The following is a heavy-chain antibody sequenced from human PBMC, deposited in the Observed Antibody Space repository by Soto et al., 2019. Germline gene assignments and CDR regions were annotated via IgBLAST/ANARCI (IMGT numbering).Heavy chain of an antibody. D-gene: IGHD1-26*01. Sequence: QVQLVQSGAEVKEPGASVKVSCKASGYTFTDYRMHWVRQAPGQGLEWMGMINPSGGSTSYAQKFXGXXTMTRDTSTSTVCMELSRLRSEDTAVYYCARERGAWGQGTLVTVSS. CDR2: INPSGGST. CDR1: GYTFTDYR. V-gene: IGHV1-46*01. CDR3: ARERGA. J-gene: IGHJ4*02.